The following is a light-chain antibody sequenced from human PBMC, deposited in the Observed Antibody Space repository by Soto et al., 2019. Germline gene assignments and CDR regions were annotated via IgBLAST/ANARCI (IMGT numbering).Light chain of an antibody. Sequence: EIVLTQSPGTLSLSPGERATLSCRASQSVSSNFLAWYQQKPGQAPRLLSYGAYSRATGIPYRFSGSGSGTDVTLTNSRLEPEDVAVHYCEQYDRSPLTFGGRTKVEIK. CDR2: GAY. J-gene: IGKJ4*01. CDR1: QSVSSNF. CDR3: EQYDRSPLT. V-gene: IGKV3-20*01.